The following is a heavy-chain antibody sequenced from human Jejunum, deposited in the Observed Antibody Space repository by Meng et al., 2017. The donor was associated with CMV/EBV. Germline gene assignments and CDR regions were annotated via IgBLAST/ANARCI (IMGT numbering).Heavy chain of an antibody. CDR3: AKRYCTGGSCSPDY. V-gene: IGHV3-23*01. CDR1: GFTFSNNA. Sequence: GFTFSNNAMSWVRQAPGKGLEWVAAISNSGGSTYSADSVKGRFTISRDNSKNTLYLQMNSLRAEDTAIYYCAKRYCTGGSCSPDYWGQGTRVTVSS. D-gene: IGHD2-8*02. CDR2: ISNSGGST. J-gene: IGHJ4*02.